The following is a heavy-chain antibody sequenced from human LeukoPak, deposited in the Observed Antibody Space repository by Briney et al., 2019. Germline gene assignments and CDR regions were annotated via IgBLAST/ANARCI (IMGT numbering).Heavy chain of an antibody. CDR3: AKIGYYDSSGYPYYFDY. V-gene: IGHV1-2*06. J-gene: IGHJ4*02. CDR1: GYTFTGYY. D-gene: IGHD3-22*01. CDR2: INPNSGGT. Sequence: ASVKVSCKASGYTFTGYYMHWVRQAPGQGLEWMGRINPNSGGTNYAQKFQGRVTMTRDTSISTAYMELSRLRSDDTAVYYCAKIGYYDSSGYPYYFDYWGQGTLVTVSS.